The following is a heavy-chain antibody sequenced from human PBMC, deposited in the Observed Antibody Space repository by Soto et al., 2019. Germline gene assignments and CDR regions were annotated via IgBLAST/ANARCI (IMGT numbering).Heavy chain of an antibody. J-gene: IGHJ4*02. D-gene: IGHD4-17*01. CDR3: ARAPTTVTTAYYFYY. V-gene: IGHV3-30-3*01. Sequence: QVQLVESGGGVVQPGRSLRLSCAASGFTFSSYAMHWVRQAPGKGLEWVAVISYDGSNKYYADSVTGRFTISRDNSKNTLYLQMNSLRAEDPAVYYCARAPTTVTTAYYFYYWGQGTLVTFSS. CDR1: GFTFSSYA. CDR2: ISYDGSNK.